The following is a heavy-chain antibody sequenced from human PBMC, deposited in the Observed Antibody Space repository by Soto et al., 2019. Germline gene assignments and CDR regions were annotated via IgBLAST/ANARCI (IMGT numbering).Heavy chain of an antibody. D-gene: IGHD1-26*01. V-gene: IGHV1-69*13. J-gene: IGHJ3*02. CDR1: GGTFGSYA. Sequence: GASVKVSCKASGGTFGSYAISWVRQAPGQGLEWMGGIIPIFGTANYAQKFQGRVTITADESTSTAYMELSSLRSEDTAVYYCASSSGSYSGAFDIWGQGTMVTVSS. CDR2: IIPIFGTA. CDR3: ASSSGSYSGAFDI.